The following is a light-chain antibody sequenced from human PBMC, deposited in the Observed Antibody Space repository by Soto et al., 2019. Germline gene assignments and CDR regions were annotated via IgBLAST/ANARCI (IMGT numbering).Light chain of an antibody. Sequence: EIVLTQTPATLSFSPGERATLSCMASQSVSSYLAWYQHKPGQAPRLLIYEASNRATGIPARFSGSGSGTDFTLTISSLEPEDFVVYYCQQRSNWPWTFGQGTKVDI. CDR3: QQRSNWPWT. V-gene: IGKV3-11*01. J-gene: IGKJ1*01. CDR2: EAS. CDR1: QSVSSY.